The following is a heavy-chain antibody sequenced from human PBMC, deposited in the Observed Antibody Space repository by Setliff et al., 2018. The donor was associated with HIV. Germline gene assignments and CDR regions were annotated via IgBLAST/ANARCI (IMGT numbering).Heavy chain of an antibody. Sequence: GGSLRLSCAASRFTFSSYAMSWVRQAPGKGLEWVAFIRYDGSNKYYGDSVKGRFTISRDNSKNTLYLQMNSLRAEDTAIYYCVRGLGSEFDYWGQGTLVTVSS. CDR1: RFTFSSYA. CDR2: IRYDGSNK. J-gene: IGHJ4*02. D-gene: IGHD2-15*01. V-gene: IGHV3-30*02. CDR3: VRGLGSEFDY.